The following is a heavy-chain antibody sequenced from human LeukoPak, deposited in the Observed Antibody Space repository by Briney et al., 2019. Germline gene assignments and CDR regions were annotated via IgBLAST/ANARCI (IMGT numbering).Heavy chain of an antibody. V-gene: IGHV1-69*05. CDR2: IIPIFGTA. Sequence: SVKVSCKSSGGTFSSYAISWVRQAPGQGLEWMGGIIPIFGTANYAQKFQGRVTITTDESTSTAYMELSSLRSEDTAVYYCARAPGVVMAGPFDPWGQGTLVTVSS. CDR3: ARAPGVVMAGPFDP. CDR1: GGTFSSYA. D-gene: IGHD2-21*01. J-gene: IGHJ5*02.